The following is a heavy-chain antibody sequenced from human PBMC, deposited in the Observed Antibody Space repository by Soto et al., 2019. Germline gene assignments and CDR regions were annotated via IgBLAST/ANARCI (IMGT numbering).Heavy chain of an antibody. Sequence: SGGSLRLSCAGSGFTVSSTYMSWVRQAPGKGLEWVSVIYSGGSTYYADSVKGRFTISRDNSKNTLYLQMNSLRAEDTAVYYCARSGYSYGPFDYWGQGTLVTVSS. CDR2: IYSGGST. CDR3: ARSGYSYGPFDY. J-gene: IGHJ4*02. V-gene: IGHV3-53*01. CDR1: GFTVSSTY. D-gene: IGHD5-18*01.